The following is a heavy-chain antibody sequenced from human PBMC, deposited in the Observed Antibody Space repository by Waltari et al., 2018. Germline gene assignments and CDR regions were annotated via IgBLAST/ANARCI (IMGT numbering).Heavy chain of an antibody. V-gene: IGHV4-39*01. CDR3: ASQSGYDHDY. Sequence: QLQLQESGPGLVKPSETLSLTCTVSGGSISSSSYYWGWIRQPPGKGLEWIGSIYYSGCTYYNPSLKSRVTISVDTSKNQFSLKLSSVTAADTAVYYCASQSGYDHDYWGQGTLVTVSS. D-gene: IGHD5-12*01. J-gene: IGHJ4*02. CDR2: IYYSGCT. CDR1: GGSISSSSYY.